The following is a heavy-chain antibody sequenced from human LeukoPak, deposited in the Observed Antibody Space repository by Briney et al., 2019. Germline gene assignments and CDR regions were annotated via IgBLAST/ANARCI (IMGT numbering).Heavy chain of an antibody. Sequence: GGSLILSCAASGFTFSSYSMNWVRQAPGKGLEWVSSISSSSSYIYYADSVKGRFTISRDNAKNSLYLQMYSLRAEDTAVYYCAREDSNYVIDYWGQGTLVTVSS. J-gene: IGHJ4*02. D-gene: IGHD4-11*01. V-gene: IGHV3-21*01. CDR2: ISSSSSYI. CDR3: AREDSNYVIDY. CDR1: GFTFSSYS.